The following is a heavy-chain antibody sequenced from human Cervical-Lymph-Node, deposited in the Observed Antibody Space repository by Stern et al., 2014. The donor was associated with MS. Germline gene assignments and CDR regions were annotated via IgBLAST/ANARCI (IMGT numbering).Heavy chain of an antibody. CDR2: IYFSGST. D-gene: IGHD6-6*01. CDR3: ARLRPDRYYSSSQIYYYGLDV. V-gene: IGHV4-31*03. J-gene: IGHJ6*02. CDR1: GGSISSGGYY. Sequence: QVQLQESGPGLLKPSQTLSLTCTVSGGSISSGGYYWNWIRQPPGKGLEWIGYIYFSGSTYYNPSLKSRVTISVDTSKNQFSLGLSSVTAADTALYYCARLRPDRYYSSSQIYYYGLDVWGQGTTVTVSS.